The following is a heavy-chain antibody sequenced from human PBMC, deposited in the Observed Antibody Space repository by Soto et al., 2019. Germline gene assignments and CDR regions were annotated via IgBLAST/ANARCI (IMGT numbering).Heavy chain of an antibody. Sequence: QPGGSLRLSCAASGFAFSCHTMNWVRQAPGKGLEWVSYIGDTTSSIYYADSVKGRFIISRDNARNSLFLQMNSLRDDDTAVYYCARGDCTGGICYGMDVWGQGTTVTVSS. CDR1: GFAFSCHT. J-gene: IGHJ6*02. CDR2: IGDTTSSI. V-gene: IGHV3-48*02. CDR3: ARGDCTGGICYGMDV. D-gene: IGHD2-8*02.